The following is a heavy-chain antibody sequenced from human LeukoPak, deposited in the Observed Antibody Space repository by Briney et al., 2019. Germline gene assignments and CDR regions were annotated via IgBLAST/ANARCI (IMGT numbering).Heavy chain of an antibody. CDR2: INHSGST. D-gene: IGHD3-22*01. V-gene: IGHV4-34*01. Sequence: NPSETLSLTCAVYGGSFSGYYWSRIRQPPGKGLEWIGEINHSGSTNYNPSLKSRVTISVDTSKNQFSLKLSSVTAADTAVYYCARGRKRITMIVVAKYFDYWGQGTLVTVSS. CDR3: ARGRKRITMIVVAKYFDY. CDR1: GGSFSGYY. J-gene: IGHJ4*02.